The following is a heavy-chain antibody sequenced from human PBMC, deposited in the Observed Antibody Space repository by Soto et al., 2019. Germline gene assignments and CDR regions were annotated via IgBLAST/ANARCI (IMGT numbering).Heavy chain of an antibody. Sequence: EVQLLESGGDLVQPGGSLRLACAASGFSFSSYAMVWVRQAPGKGLEWVSVISARGGSSYFADSVKGRFTISRDNSKNVLSLEMNSLRADDTAIYFCATGSIEYSASVDHWGQRTLVLVSA. CDR3: ATGSIEYSASVDH. CDR2: ISARGGSS. CDR1: GFSFSSYA. V-gene: IGHV3-23*01. J-gene: IGHJ4*02. D-gene: IGHD5-12*01.